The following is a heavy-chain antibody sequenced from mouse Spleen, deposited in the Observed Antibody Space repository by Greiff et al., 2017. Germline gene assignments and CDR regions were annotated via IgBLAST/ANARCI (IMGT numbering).Heavy chain of an antibody. D-gene: IGHD2-12*01. J-gene: IGHJ4*01. Sequence: VKLVESGPELVKPGASVKLSCKATGYTFTGYGVEWVKQRPGHGLEWIGEILPGGGSTNYNEKIKGKATFTADTSSNTAYMQLSSMTTEDSAIYYCARGTYYSYYSYPDYWGQGTSVTVSS. CDR1: GYTFTGYG. CDR2: ILPGGGST. CDR3: ARGTYYSYYSYPDY. V-gene: IGHV1-9*01.